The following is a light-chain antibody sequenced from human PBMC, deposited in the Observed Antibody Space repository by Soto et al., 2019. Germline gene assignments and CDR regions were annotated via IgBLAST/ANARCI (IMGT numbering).Light chain of an antibody. V-gene: IGLV2-23*02. Sequence: QAVLTQPASVSGSPGQSITISCTGTSNDIGGHHHVSWYQQHPGNSPKLIISEVSDRPSGISSRFSASKSGTTASLTISGLQAEDEAVYYCCSYAGMLTWVFGGGTKVTVL. J-gene: IGLJ3*02. CDR2: EVS. CDR3: CSYAGMLTWV. CDR1: SNDIGGHHH.